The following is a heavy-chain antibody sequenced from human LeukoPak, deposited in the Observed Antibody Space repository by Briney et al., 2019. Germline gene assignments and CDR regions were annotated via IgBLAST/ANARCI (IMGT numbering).Heavy chain of an antibody. CDR1: GFTFSDYN. Sequence: GGSLRLSCAASGFTFSDYNINWVRQAPGKGLEWVSYIRSRSISGSSSTRYYAVSVRGRFTISRDNAKNSVDLQMNSLRAEDTAVYYCAKVEVGAKRTVGAFDIWGQGTMVTVSS. J-gene: IGHJ3*02. CDR3: AKVEVGAKRTVGAFDI. D-gene: IGHD1-26*01. CDR2: ISGSSSTR. V-gene: IGHV3-48*01.